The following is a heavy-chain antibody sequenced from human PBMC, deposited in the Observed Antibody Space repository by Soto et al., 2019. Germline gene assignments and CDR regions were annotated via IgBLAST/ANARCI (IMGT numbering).Heavy chain of an antibody. Sequence: PSETLSLTCTVSGGSITPNSYYWGWIRQSPGKGLEWIGYIFYSGNTYYNPSLKSRVIMSVDTSKNQLSLKLTSVTAADTAVYYCARHAGWYFRGYFDYWGQGTLVTVSS. D-gene: IGHD2-15*01. J-gene: IGHJ4*02. V-gene: IGHV4-39*01. CDR2: IFYSGNT. CDR1: GGSITPNSYY. CDR3: ARHAGWYFRGYFDY.